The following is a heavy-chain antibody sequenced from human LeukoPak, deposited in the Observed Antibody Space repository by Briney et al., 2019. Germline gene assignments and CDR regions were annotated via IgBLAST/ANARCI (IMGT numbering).Heavy chain of an antibody. CDR3: ARDTSDYDFWSGYPIDY. V-gene: IGHV3-21*01. J-gene: IGHJ4*02. CDR2: ISSSSSYI. Sequence: GRSLRLSCAASGFTFSSYSMNWVRQAPGKGLEWVSSISSSSSYIYYADSVKGRFTISRDNAKNSLYLQMNSLRAEDTAVYYCARDTSDYDFWSGYPIDYWGQGTLVTVSS. CDR1: GFTFSSYS. D-gene: IGHD3-3*01.